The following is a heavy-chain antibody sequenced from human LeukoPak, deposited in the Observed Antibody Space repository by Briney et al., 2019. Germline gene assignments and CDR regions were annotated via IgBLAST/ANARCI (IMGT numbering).Heavy chain of an antibody. CDR2: ITAIFRTA. CDR1: GGTFNSHA. CDR3: ARHSGYHSTMYLDY. Sequence: GASVKVSCKPSGGTFNSHAISWVRQAPGQGLEWMGGITAIFRTANYAQKFQGRVTVTADEFMSTVYMELSSLRSEDTAVYYCARHSGYHSTMYLDYWGQGTLVTVSS. J-gene: IGHJ4*02. D-gene: IGHD3-22*01. V-gene: IGHV1-69*13.